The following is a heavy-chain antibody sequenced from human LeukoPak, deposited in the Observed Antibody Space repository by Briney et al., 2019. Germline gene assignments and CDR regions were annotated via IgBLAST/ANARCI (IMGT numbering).Heavy chain of an antibody. CDR3: ASRDYCSGGSCYGGSYYFDY. D-gene: IGHD2-15*01. J-gene: IGHJ4*02. CDR2: INHSGST. V-gene: IGHV4-34*01. CDR1: GGSFSGYY. Sequence: SETLSLTCAVYGGSFSGYYWSWIRQPPGKGLEWIGEINHSGSTNYNPSLKSQVTISVDTSKNQFSLKLSSVTAADTAVYYCASRDYCSGGSCYGGSYYFDYWGQGTLVTVSS.